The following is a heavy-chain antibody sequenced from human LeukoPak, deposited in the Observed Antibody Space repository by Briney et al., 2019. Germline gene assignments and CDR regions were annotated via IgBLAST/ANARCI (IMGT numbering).Heavy chain of an antibody. CDR3: ARDLLYYYDSSGYPDY. V-gene: IGHV1-2*02. Sequence: ASVKVSCKASGYTFTGYYMHWVRQAPGQGLEWMGWINSNSGGTNYAQKFQGRVTMTRDTSISTAYVELSRLRSDDTAVYYCARDLLYYYDSSGYPDYWGQGTLVTVSS. CDR1: GYTFTGYY. J-gene: IGHJ4*02. D-gene: IGHD3-22*01. CDR2: INSNSGGT.